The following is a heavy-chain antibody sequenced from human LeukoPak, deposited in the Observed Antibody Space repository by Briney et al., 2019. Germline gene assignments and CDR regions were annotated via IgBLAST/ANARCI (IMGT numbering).Heavy chain of an antibody. V-gene: IGHV3-21*04. CDR3: ARVATLHSFYMDV. J-gene: IGHJ6*03. CDR2: ISSSSSYI. CDR1: GFTFSSHG. D-gene: IGHD5-24*01. Sequence: GGSLRLSCVASGFTFSSHGMNWVRQAPGKGLEWVSSISSSSSYIYYADSVKGRFTVSRDNAKNSLFLQMNSLRDEDTALYFCARVATLHSFYMDVWGKGTTVTISS.